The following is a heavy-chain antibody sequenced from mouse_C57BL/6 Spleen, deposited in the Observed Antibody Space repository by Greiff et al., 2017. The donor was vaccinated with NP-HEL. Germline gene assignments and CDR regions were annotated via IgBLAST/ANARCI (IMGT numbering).Heavy chain of an antibody. J-gene: IGHJ1*03. CDR3: ARHARDGYYFDV. D-gene: IGHD2-3*01. V-gene: IGHV5-6*02. Sequence: DVKLVESGGDLVKPGGSLKLSCAASGFTFSSYGMSWVRQTPDKRLEWVATISSGGSYTYYPDSVKGRFTISRDNAKNTLYLQMSSLKSEDTAMYYCARHARDGYYFDVWGTGTTVTVSS. CDR1: GFTFSSYG. CDR2: ISSGGSYT.